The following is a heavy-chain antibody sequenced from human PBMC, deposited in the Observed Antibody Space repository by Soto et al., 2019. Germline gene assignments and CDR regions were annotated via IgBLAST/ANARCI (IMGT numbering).Heavy chain of an antibody. CDR3: ARFEYITYLFEY. Sequence: GAAVKLACKASGYIFTSYGIGWVRQAPGQGLEWMGWISTYKGDPNYAQKFQGRVTMTTDTSTSKAYMELRSLRSDDTALYYCARFEYITYLFEYWGLGTLVTVSS. CDR2: ISTYKGDP. V-gene: IGHV1-18*01. CDR1: GYIFTSYG. D-gene: IGHD2-21*01. J-gene: IGHJ4*02.